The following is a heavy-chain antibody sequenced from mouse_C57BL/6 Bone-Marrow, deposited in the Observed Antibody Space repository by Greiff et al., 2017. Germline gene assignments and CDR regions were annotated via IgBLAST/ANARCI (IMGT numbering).Heavy chain of an antibody. V-gene: IGHV5-9*01. CDR2: ISGGVGNT. CDR3: SRQVTTVLATKYFDV. Sequence: EVKLVESGGGLVKPGGSLKLSCAASGFTFSSYTMSWVRQTPEKRLQWVAAISGGVGNTYYPDSVKGRFTISRDNDKTILYLQMSSLRSEDTALYYCSRQVTTVLATKYFDVWGTGTTVTVSS. D-gene: IGHD1-1*01. J-gene: IGHJ1*03. CDR1: GFTFSSYT.